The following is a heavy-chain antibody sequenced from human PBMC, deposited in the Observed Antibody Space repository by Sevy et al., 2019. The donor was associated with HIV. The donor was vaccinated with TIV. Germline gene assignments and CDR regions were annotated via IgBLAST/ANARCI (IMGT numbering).Heavy chain of an antibody. V-gene: IGHV3-30-3*01. CDR3: ARDMPSAMVTWARVRPFDC. CDR2: ISYDGSNK. J-gene: IGHJ4*02. CDR1: GFTFSSYA. Sequence: GGSLRLSCAASGFTFSSYAMHWVRQAPGKGLEWVAVISYDGSNKYYADSVKGRFTISRDNSKNTLYLQMNSLRAEDTAVYYCARDMPSAMVTWARVRPFDCWGQGTLVTVSS. D-gene: IGHD5-18*01.